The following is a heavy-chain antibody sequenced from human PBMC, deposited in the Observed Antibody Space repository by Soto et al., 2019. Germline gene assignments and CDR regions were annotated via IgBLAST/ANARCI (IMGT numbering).Heavy chain of an antibody. D-gene: IGHD1-26*01. Sequence: QVQLVQSGAEVKKPGASVKVSCKASGYTFTSYGISWVRQAPGQGLEWMGWISAYNGNTKYAQKLKGRVTTTTGTSTSTGYRELRSMSLDDTAVYDWARDLGGCDYAPVDYWGQGTLVTVSS. CDR2: ISAYNGNT. V-gene: IGHV1-18*01. J-gene: IGHJ4*02. CDR3: ARDLGGCDYAPVDY. CDR1: GYTFTSYG.